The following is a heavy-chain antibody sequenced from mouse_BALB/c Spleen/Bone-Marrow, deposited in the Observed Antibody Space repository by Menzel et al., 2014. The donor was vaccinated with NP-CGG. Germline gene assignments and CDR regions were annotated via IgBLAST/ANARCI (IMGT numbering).Heavy chain of an antibody. Sequence: DVMLVESGGGLVQPGGSLRLSCTTSGFTFTDYYMSWVRQPPGKALEWLAFIRNKAYGYTTEYSASVRGRLTISRDNSQSILYLQMNTLRAEDSATYYCARFPMDYWGQGTSVTVSS. V-gene: IGHV7-3*02. CDR1: GFTFTDYY. J-gene: IGHJ4*01. CDR2: IRNKAYGYTT. CDR3: ARFPMDY.